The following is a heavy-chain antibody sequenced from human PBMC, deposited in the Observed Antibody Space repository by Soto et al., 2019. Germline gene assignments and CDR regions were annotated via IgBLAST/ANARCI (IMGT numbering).Heavy chain of an antibody. V-gene: IGHV1-69*13. D-gene: IGHD4-17*01. CDR1: GGTFSSYA. CDR2: IIPIFGTA. Sequence: GASVKVSCKASGGTFSSYAISWVRQAPGQGLEWMGGIIPIFGTAKYAQKFQGRVTITADESTSTAYMELSSLRYEDTAVYYCASRITVTTNYFDYWGQGTLVTVSS. J-gene: IGHJ4*02. CDR3: ASRITVTTNYFDY.